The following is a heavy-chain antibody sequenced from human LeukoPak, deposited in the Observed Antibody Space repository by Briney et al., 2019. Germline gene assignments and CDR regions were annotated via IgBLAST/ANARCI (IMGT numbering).Heavy chain of an antibody. CDR2: INPNSGGT. CDR1: GYTFTGYD. V-gene: IGHV1-2*02. D-gene: IGHD6-19*01. CDR3: AIFPYSSGRYPYFDY. Sequence: ASVKVSCKASGYTFTGYDMHWVRQAPGQGLEWMGWINPNSGGTNYAQKFQGRVTMTRDTSISTAYMELSRLRSDDTAVYYCAIFPYSSGRYPYFDYWGQGTLVTVSS. J-gene: IGHJ4*02.